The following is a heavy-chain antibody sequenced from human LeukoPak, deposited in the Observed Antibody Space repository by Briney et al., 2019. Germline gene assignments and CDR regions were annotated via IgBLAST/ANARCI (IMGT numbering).Heavy chain of an antibody. D-gene: IGHD2-2*01. CDR1: GGSISSSSSSYY. Sequence: SETLSLTCTVSGGSISSSSSSYYWGWLRQSPGKGLECIGTIHYSGSTYYNPSLKSRVTISVDTSKNQFSLKLTSVTAADTAVYYCARARPCSSTTCSSYYYMDVWGKGTTVTVSS. V-gene: IGHV4-39*07. CDR2: IHYSGST. CDR3: ARARPCSSTTCSSYYYMDV. J-gene: IGHJ6*03.